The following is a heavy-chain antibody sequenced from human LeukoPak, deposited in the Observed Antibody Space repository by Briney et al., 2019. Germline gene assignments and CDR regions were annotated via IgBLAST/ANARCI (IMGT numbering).Heavy chain of an antibody. CDR3: AHRRPGHLTGWDNSYFDN. Sequence: SGPTLVNPTQTLTLTCTSSGFSLYSSGVGVGWIRQPPGKALEWLAVIYWDDDKRYNPSLRSRLTMSKDASKSQVFLVMSNMDPVDTATYYCAHRRPGHLTGWDNSYFDNWGPGTLVTVSS. D-gene: IGHD1/OR15-1a*01. CDR1: GFSLYSSGVG. J-gene: IGHJ4*02. CDR2: IYWDDDK. V-gene: IGHV2-5*02.